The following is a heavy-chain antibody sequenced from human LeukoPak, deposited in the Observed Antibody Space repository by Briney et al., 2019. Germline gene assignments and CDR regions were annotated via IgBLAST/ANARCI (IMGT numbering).Heavy chain of an antibody. J-gene: IGHJ1*01. Sequence: ASVKVSCKASGYTFSSYAISWVRQAPGQGLEWMGWISADNGNTNYAQKLRGRVTMTTDTSTSTAYMELRSLRSDDTALYHCARGPMIPQYFHYWGQGTLVTVSS. V-gene: IGHV1-18*01. CDR2: ISADNGNT. CDR1: GYTFSSYA. CDR3: ARGPMIPQYFHY. D-gene: IGHD3-16*01.